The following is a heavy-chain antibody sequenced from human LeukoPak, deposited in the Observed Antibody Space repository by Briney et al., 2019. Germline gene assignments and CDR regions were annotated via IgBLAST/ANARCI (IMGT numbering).Heavy chain of an antibody. CDR1: GGSISSSYW. V-gene: IGHV4-4*02. D-gene: IGHD2-2*01. CDR3: ARSTIPAAIFDP. CDR2: IYHSGST. J-gene: IGHJ5*02. Sequence: SGTLSLTCGVSGGSISSSYWWSWVRQPPGKGLEWTGEIYHSGSTNYNPSLKSRVTMSVDTSKNQFSLKLSSVTAADTAVYYCARSTIPAAIFDPWGQGTLVTVSS.